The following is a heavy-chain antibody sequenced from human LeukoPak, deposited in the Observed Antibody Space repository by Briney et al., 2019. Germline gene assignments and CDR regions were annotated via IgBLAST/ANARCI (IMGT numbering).Heavy chain of an antibody. Sequence: GESLKISCEASGYSFSTHWIAWVRQMPGKGLEWMGLIYPADSDTRYSPSFQGQVTISADKSLSTAFLQWSSLTALDTAIYYCARLRREYDLLSGFSYWGQGTLVSVSS. J-gene: IGHJ4*02. D-gene: IGHD3-3*01. CDR2: IYPADSDT. V-gene: IGHV5-51*01. CDR1: GYSFSTHW. CDR3: ARLRREYDLLSGFSY.